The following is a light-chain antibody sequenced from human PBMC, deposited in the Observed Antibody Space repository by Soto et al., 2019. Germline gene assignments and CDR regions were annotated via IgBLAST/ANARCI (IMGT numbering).Light chain of an antibody. Sequence: EVVLTQSPATLSLSPGDRAALSCKASQSVHTFLAWYQQKPGQAPRLLIYGASNRAAGIPARFSGSGSGTDFTLTISSLEPEDFAVYYCQQRSNWSPITFGQGTRLEIK. CDR3: QQRSNWSPIT. CDR1: QSVHTF. J-gene: IGKJ5*01. V-gene: IGKV3-11*01. CDR2: GAS.